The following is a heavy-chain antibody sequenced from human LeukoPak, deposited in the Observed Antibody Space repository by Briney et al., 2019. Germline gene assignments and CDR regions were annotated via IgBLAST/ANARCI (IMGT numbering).Heavy chain of an antibody. CDR2: IYYSGSA. D-gene: IGHD2/OR15-2a*01. CDR3: ARKNDFDI. Sequence: SETLSLTCTVSGGSISSDHWNWIRQPPGKGLEWIGCIYYSGSAYYNPSLKSRVTISVDMSKSQFSLRLTSVTAADTAVYYCARKNDFDIWGQGTLVTVSS. V-gene: IGHV4-59*01. CDR1: GGSISSDH. J-gene: IGHJ3*02.